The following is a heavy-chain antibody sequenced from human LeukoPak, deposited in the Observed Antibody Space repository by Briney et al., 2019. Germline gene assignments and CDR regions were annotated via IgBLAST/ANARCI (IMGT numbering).Heavy chain of an antibody. CDR3: PRLANPVAGDYNWFDP. CDR2: IYYSGST. CDR1: GYSISSSNW. D-gene: IGHD4-23*01. J-gene: IGHJ5*02. V-gene: IGHV4-28*01. Sequence: PSETLSLTCAVSGYSISSSNWWGWIRQPPGKGLEWIGYIYYSGSTYYNPSLKSRVTMSVDTSKNQFSLKLSSVTAVDTAVYYCPRLANPVAGDYNWFDPWGQGTLVTVSS.